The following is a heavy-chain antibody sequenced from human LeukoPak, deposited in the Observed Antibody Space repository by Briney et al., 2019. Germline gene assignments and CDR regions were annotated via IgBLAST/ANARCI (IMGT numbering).Heavy chain of an antibody. CDR2: ISGSGGST. CDR1: GFTFSSYA. CDR3: AISGGGSYPPAPN. J-gene: IGHJ4*02. V-gene: IGHV3-23*01. Sequence: SGGSLRLSCAASGFTFSSYAMSWVRQAPGKGLEWVSAISGSGGSTYYADSVKGRFTTSRDNSKNTLYLQMNSLRAEDTAVYYCAISGGGSYPPAPNWGQGTLVTVSS. D-gene: IGHD1-26*01.